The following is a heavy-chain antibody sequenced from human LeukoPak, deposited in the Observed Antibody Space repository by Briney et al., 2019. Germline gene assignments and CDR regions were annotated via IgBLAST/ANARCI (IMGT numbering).Heavy chain of an antibody. CDR2: IYYSGST. CDR1: GGSISSSSYY. D-gene: IGHD3-10*01. J-gene: IGHJ3*02. V-gene: IGHV4-39*01. Sequence: SETLSLTCTVSGGSISSSSYYWGWIRQPPGKGLEWMGSIYYSGSTYYNPSLKSRVTISVGTSKNQFSLKLSSVTAADTAVYYCARHIALWSPIDAFDIWGQGTMVTVSS. CDR3: ARHIALWSPIDAFDI.